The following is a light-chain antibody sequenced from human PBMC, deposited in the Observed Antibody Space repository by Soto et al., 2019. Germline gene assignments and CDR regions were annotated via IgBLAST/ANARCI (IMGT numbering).Light chain of an antibody. V-gene: IGKV3D-20*02. Sequence: EFVLTQSPGTLSLSPGERATLSCRASQTVRNNYLAWYQQKPGQAPRLLIYDASSRATGIPDRFSGSGSGTEFTLTISSLQSEDFEIYYCQQYNNWPITFGQGTRLEI. CDR3: QQYNNWPIT. CDR1: QTVRNNY. J-gene: IGKJ5*01. CDR2: DAS.